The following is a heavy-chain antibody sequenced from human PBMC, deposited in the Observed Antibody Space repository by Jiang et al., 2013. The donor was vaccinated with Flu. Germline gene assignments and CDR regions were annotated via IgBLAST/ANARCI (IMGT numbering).Heavy chain of an antibody. CDR3: ARVSSDSSGRGFDY. J-gene: IGHJ4*02. D-gene: IGHD6-19*01. Sequence: FTISRDNAKNSLYLQMNSLRAEDTALYYCARVSSDSSGRGFDYWGQGTLATVSS. V-gene: IGHV3-20*03.